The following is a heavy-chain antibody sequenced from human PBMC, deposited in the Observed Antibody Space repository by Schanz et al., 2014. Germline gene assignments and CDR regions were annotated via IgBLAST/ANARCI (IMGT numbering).Heavy chain of an antibody. V-gene: IGHV3-64*04. CDR3: AKTPREYCNYDNCPNWFDS. Sequence: VQLVESGGGLVQPGGSLRLSCSASGFTFSIYAMHWVRQAPGKGLEWISYITYNGGTIYYADSVKGRFTISRDNSKNTLYLQMNSLRAEDTAVYYCAKTPREYCNYDNCPNWFDSWGQGTLVTASS. J-gene: IGHJ5*01. D-gene: IGHD2-15*01. CDR2: ITYNGGTI. CDR1: GFTFSIYA.